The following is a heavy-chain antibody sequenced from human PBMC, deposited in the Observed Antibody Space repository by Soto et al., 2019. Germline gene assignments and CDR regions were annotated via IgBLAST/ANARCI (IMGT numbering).Heavy chain of an antibody. CDR3: ARRKERSGPNYFDL. D-gene: IGHD6-25*01. Sequence: ASVKVSFKASGYTFGTYDFNWLRQAPGQGLEWMGWMNPNSGNTGYAQKFRGRVSMTRNTSISTAYMELSNLRSEDTALYFCARRKERSGPNYFDLWGQGTLVTVSS. J-gene: IGHJ4*02. CDR2: MNPNSGNT. V-gene: IGHV1-8*01. CDR1: GYTFGTYD.